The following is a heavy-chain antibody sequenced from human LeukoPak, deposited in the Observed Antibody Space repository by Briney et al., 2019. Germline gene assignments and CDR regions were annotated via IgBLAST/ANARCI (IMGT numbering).Heavy chain of an antibody. V-gene: IGHV3-66*01. CDR3: ARDYYDSGGYLAY. CDR2: IFRGGGT. CDR1: GFTVTSNY. Sequence: GGSLRLSCAASGFTVTSNYMTWVRQAPGKGLEWVSVIFRGGGTSYVDSVKGRFTISRDNSRNTVYLQMNSLRVEDTAVYYCARDYYDSGGYLAYWGQGTLVTVSS. D-gene: IGHD3-22*01. J-gene: IGHJ4*02.